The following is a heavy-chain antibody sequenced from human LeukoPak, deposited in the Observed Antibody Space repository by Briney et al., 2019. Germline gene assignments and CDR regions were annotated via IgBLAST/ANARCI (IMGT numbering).Heavy chain of an antibody. J-gene: IGHJ4*02. V-gene: IGHV4-59*01. CDR2: VYYTGNL. CDR3: ARGSAPGTGPPSLDS. CDR1: GGSIGKYQ. Sequence: SETLSLTCSGSGGSIGKYQWTWIRQPPGKRLEWIGYVYYTGNLNYNPSLDHRVSLSIDTSKNQFSLSLSSVTAADTAVYYCARGSAPGTGPPSLDSWGQGTLVTVSS. D-gene: IGHD6-13*01.